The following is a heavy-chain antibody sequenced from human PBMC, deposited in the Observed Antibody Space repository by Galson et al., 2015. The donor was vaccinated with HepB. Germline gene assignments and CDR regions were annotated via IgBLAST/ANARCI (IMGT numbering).Heavy chain of an antibody. CDR1: GYTLTELS. J-gene: IGHJ3*02. V-gene: IGHV1-24*01. CDR2: FDPEDGET. CDR3: ATDSVRYCGGDCYSFDI. D-gene: IGHD2-21*02. Sequence: CKVSGYTLTELSMHWVRQAPGKGLEWMGGFDPEDGETIYAQKFQGRVTMTEDTSTDTAYMELSSLRSEDTAVYYCATDSVRYCGGDCYSFDIWGQGTMITVSS.